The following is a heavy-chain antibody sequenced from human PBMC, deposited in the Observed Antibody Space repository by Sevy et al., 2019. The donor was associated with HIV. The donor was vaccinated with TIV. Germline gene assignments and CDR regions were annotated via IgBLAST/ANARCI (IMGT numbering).Heavy chain of an antibody. V-gene: IGHV3-21*01. CDR3: ARVVSSGYYDGNFDY. J-gene: IGHJ4*02. D-gene: IGHD3-22*01. CDR1: GFTFSSYS. Sequence: GGSLRLSCAASGFTFSSYSMNWVRQAPGKGLEWVSSISSSSSYIYYANSVKGRFTISRDNAKNSLYLQMNSLRAEDTAVYYCARVVSSGYYDGNFDYWGQGTLVTVSS. CDR2: ISSSSSYI.